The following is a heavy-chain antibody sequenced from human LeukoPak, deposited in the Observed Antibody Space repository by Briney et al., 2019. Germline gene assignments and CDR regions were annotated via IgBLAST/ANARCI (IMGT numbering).Heavy chain of an antibody. V-gene: IGHV4-59*08. CDR3: AKYGGSGWVIDY. J-gene: IGHJ4*02. Sequence: PSETLSLTCTVSGGSISNNYWTWIRRPPGKGLEYIGYIYYTGGTNYNPSLKSRVTISVDTSKNQFSLKLSSVTAADTAVYFCAKYGGSGWVIDYWGQGTLVTVSS. CDR2: IYYTGGT. D-gene: IGHD6-19*01. CDR1: GGSISNNY.